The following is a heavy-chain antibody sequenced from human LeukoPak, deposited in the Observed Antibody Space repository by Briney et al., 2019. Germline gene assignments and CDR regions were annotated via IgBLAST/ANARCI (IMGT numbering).Heavy chain of an antibody. Sequence: KAGGSLRLSCAASGFTFSDYYMSWIRQAPGKGLEWVSYISSSGSTIYYADSVKGRFTISRDNAKNSLYLQMNSLRAEDTAVYYCARVGIAVAGTGHYYYYYYMDVWGKGTTVTISS. CDR1: GFTFSDYY. CDR2: ISSSGSTI. D-gene: IGHD6-19*01. CDR3: ARVGIAVAGTGHYYYYYYMDV. V-gene: IGHV3-11*01. J-gene: IGHJ6*03.